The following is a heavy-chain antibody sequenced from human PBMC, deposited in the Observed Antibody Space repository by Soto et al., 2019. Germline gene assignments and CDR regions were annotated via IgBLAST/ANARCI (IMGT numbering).Heavy chain of an antibody. D-gene: IGHD2-15*01. CDR2: ISGSGGST. J-gene: IGHJ5*02. CDR1: GFTFSSYA. Sequence: GGSLRLSCAASGFTFSSYAMSWVRQAPGKGLEWVSAISGSGGSTYYADSVKGRFTISRDNSKNTLYLQMNSLRAEDTAVYYCANLVIDIVVVVAAINWFDPCSQGTLVTVSS. CDR3: ANLVIDIVVVVAAINWFDP. V-gene: IGHV3-23*01.